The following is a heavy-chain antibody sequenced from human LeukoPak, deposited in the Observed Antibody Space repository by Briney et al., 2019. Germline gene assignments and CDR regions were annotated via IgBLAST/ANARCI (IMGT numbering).Heavy chain of an antibody. Sequence: PGGSLRLSCAASGFTFSSYWMTWVRQAPGKGLEWVANIKQDGSEKYYVDSVKGRFTISRDNAKNSVYLQMNSLRAEDTAVYYCARDTRWGGEDFGFWGQGTPVTVSS. V-gene: IGHV3-7*04. CDR3: ARDTRWGGEDFGF. J-gene: IGHJ4*02. CDR2: IKQDGSEK. D-gene: IGHD2-2*01. CDR1: GFTFSSYW.